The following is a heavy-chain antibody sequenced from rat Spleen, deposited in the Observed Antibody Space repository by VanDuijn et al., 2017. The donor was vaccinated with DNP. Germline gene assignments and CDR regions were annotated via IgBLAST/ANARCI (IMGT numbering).Heavy chain of an antibody. CDR1: GFTFSDYA. J-gene: IGHJ1*01. CDR2: IIYDGSST. D-gene: IGHD4-1*01. Sequence: GFTFSDYAMAWVRQSPKKGLEWVATIIYDGSSTYYRDSVKGRFTISRDNAKSTLYLQMDSLRSEDTATYYCATPHRTGWYFDFWGPGTMVTVSS. CDR3: ATPHRTGWYFDF. V-gene: IGHV5-17*01.